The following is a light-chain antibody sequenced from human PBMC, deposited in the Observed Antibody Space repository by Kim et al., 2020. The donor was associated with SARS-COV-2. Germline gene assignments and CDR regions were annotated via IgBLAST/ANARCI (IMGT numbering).Light chain of an antibody. CDR3: QQANSFPIT. J-gene: IGKJ3*01. V-gene: IGKV1D-12*01. CDR1: QALSSW. CDR2: AAS. Sequence: DIQMTQSPSSVSASVGDRVTITCRASQALSSWLAWYPQKPGKSPKLLIYAASNVQSSVPSRFSGSGSATDFTLTISRQQPEDLATYYCQQANSFPITFGRGATVEIK.